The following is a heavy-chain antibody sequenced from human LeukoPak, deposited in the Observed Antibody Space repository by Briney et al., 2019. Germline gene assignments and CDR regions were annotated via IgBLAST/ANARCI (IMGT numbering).Heavy chain of an antibody. V-gene: IGHV1-18*01. Sequence: ASVKVSCKASGYTFTSYGISWVRQPPGQGLEWMGWISVYNGHTNYAQKLQGRVTMTTDTSTSTAYMELRSLRSDDTAVYYCARVQSDSSGYYYDYWGQGTLVTVSS. J-gene: IGHJ4*02. CDR3: ARVQSDSSGYYYDY. CDR1: GYTFTSYG. CDR2: ISVYNGHT. D-gene: IGHD3-22*01.